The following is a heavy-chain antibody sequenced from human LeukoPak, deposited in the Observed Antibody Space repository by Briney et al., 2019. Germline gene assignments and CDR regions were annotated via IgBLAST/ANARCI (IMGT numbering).Heavy chain of an antibody. V-gene: IGHV4-34*01. Sequence: SETLSLTCAVYGGSFSGYYWSWIRQPPGKGLEWIGEINHSGRTNYNPSLKSRVTISVDTSKNQFSLKLSSVTAADTAVYYCARETVAGTYYFDYWGQGTLVTVSS. CDR3: ARETVAGTYYFDY. D-gene: IGHD6-19*01. J-gene: IGHJ4*02. CDR2: INHSGRT. CDR1: GGSFSGYY.